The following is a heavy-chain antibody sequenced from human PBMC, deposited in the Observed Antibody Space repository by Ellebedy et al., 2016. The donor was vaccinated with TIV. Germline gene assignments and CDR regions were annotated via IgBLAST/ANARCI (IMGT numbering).Heavy chain of an antibody. Sequence: GESLKISCAASGFSFSSYWGQWVRQAPGKGLVRVSRINNDGSSTNYADSVKGRFTISRDNAKNTMYLQMNSLRAEDTAVYYCAKAAGYCSGGSCYGRDAFNIWGQGTMVTVSS. V-gene: IGHV3-74*01. J-gene: IGHJ3*02. CDR2: INNDGSST. CDR3: AKAAGYCSGGSCYGRDAFNI. D-gene: IGHD2-15*01. CDR1: GFSFSSYW.